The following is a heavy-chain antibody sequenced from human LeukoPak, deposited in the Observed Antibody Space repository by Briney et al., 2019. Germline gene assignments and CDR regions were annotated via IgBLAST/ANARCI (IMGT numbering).Heavy chain of an antibody. CDR1: GFTFTTYS. J-gene: IGHJ3*02. D-gene: IGHD4-23*01. Sequence: GGSLRLSCAASGFTFTTYSMNWVRQAPGKGLEWVSSITSSSTSMYYADSVKGRFTISRDNAKNSLYLQMNSLRAEDTAVYYCASDDYGGFDIWGQGTMVTVSS. V-gene: IGHV3-21*01. CDR2: ITSSSTSM. CDR3: ASDDYGGFDI.